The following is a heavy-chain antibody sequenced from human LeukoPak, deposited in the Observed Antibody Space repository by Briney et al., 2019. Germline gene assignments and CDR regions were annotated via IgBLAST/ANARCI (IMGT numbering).Heavy chain of an antibody. Sequence: SETLSLTCAVYGGSFSGYYWSWIRQPPGKGLEWIGEINYNGKTNYNPSLKSRVTISVDTSKNQFSLKLSSVTAADTAVYYCARLWSPDAFDIWGQGTMVTVSS. CDR3: ARLWSPDAFDI. CDR2: INYNGKT. V-gene: IGHV4-34*01. CDR1: GGSFSGYY. J-gene: IGHJ3*02. D-gene: IGHD3-3*01.